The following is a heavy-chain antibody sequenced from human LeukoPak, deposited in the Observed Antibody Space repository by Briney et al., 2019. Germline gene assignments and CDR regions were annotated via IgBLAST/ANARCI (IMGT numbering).Heavy chain of an antibody. CDR2: IIPILGIA. Sequence: GASVKVSCKASGGTFCSYAISWVRQAPGQGLEWMGRIIPILGIANYAQKFQGRVTITADKSTGTAYMELSSLRSEDTAVYYCARAYMGSSPYRDDAFDIWGQGTMVTVSS. J-gene: IGHJ3*02. CDR3: ARAYMGSSPYRDDAFDI. D-gene: IGHD6-6*01. CDR1: GGTFCSYA. V-gene: IGHV1-69*04.